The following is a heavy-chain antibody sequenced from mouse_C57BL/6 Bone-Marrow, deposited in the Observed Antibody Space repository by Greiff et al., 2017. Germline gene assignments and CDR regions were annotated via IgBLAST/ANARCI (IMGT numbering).Heavy chain of an antibody. D-gene: IGHD1-2*01. CDR2: IYPRSGNT. Sequence: QVQLQQSGAELARPGASVKLSCKASGYTFTSYGISWVKQRTGQGLEWIGEIYPRSGNTYYNEKFKGKATLTADKSSRTAYMELRSLTSEDSAVYFCARVRPRRGYFDYWGQGTTLTVSS. V-gene: IGHV1-81*01. CDR1: GYTFTSYG. J-gene: IGHJ2*01. CDR3: ARVRPRRGYFDY.